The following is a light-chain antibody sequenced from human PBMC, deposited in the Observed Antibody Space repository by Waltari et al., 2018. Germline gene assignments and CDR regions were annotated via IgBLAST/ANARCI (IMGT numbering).Light chain of an antibody. CDR1: SSDVGGFNY. V-gene: IGLV2-8*01. CDR2: VVT. CDR3: SSYGGNNNIL. J-gene: IGLJ2*01. Sequence: QSALTQPPSASGSPGQPVTISCTGTSSDVGGFNYFSWYQTHPAKAPKLIIFVVTKRPSGVPDRFSGSKSGNTASLTVSGLQSEDEADYYCSSYGGNNNILFGGGTKLSVL.